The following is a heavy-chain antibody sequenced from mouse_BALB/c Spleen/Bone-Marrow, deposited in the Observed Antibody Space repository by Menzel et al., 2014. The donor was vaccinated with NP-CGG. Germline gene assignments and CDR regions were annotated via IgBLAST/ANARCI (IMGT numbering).Heavy chain of an antibody. Sequence: DVKLVESGGGLVQPGGSLKLSCAASGFDFSRYWMSWVRQAPGKGLEWIGEINPDSSTINYTPSLKDKFIISRDNAKNTLYLQMRKVRSEDTALYYCTRQGYYGYSDYWGQGTTLTVSS. CDR2: INPDSSTI. CDR1: GFDFSRYW. V-gene: IGHV4-1*02. CDR3: TRQGYYGYSDY. J-gene: IGHJ2*01. D-gene: IGHD1-2*01.